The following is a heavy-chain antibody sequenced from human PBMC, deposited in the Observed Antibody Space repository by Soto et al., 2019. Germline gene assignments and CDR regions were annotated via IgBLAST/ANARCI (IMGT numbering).Heavy chain of an antibody. Sequence: RALRLSSATSGFSFSDCAISWVRHEPGKGLEWVSTISNSGASKYYANSVRGRFAVTRDSCRNTLHVQMNSLSAADTALYYCVKDFQAGYYGDPNFSFSGMDVWGQGTTVTVSS. CDR3: VKDFQAGYYGDPNFSFSGMDV. CDR1: GFSFSDCA. CDR2: ISNSGASK. J-gene: IGHJ6*02. V-gene: IGHV3-23*01. D-gene: IGHD4-17*01.